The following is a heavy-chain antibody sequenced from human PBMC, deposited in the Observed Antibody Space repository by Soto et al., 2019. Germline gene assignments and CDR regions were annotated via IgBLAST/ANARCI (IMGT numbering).Heavy chain of an antibody. J-gene: IGHJ4*02. CDR1: GDSVSNNSVA. V-gene: IGHV6-1*01. D-gene: IGHD3-10*01. CDR3: ARTLRGRGVKYFDD. Sequence: SETLSLTCAISGDSVSNNSVAWNWVRQSPSRGLEWLGRTYYRSKWHYDYAPSVRSRITINPDTSKNHFSLQLNSVSPEDAAVYYCARTLRGRGVKYFDDWGQGTLVTVSS. CDR2: TYYRSKWHY.